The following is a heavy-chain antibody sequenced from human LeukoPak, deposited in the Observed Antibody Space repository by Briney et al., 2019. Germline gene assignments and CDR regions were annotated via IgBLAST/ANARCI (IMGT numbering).Heavy chain of an antibody. V-gene: IGHV4-34*01. CDR2: INHSGST. CDR3: ARASPSGTGYYPFDY. J-gene: IGHJ4*02. CDR1: GGSFSGYY. D-gene: IGHD3/OR15-3a*01. Sequence: SETLSLTCAVYGGSFSGYYWSWIRQPPGKGLEWIGEINHSGSTNYNPSHKSRVTISVDTSKNQFSLKLSSVAAADTAVYYCARASPSGTGYYPFDYWGQGTLVTVSS.